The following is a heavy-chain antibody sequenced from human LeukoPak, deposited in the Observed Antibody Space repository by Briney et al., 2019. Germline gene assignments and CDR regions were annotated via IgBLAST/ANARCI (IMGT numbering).Heavy chain of an antibody. J-gene: IGHJ4*02. D-gene: IGHD5-24*01. Sequence: GGSLRLSCAASGFTFSSYWMSWGRQAPGKGQEWVANIKQDGSEKDYVDALKGRFTISRDNAKNSLYLQMNSLRAEDTAVYYCARWLELMRNFDWWGQGTLVTVSS. CDR1: GFTFSSYW. CDR2: IKQDGSEK. V-gene: IGHV3-7*04. CDR3: ARWLELMRNFDW.